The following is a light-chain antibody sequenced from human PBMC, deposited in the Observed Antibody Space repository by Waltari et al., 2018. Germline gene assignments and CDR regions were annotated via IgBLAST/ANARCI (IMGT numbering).Light chain of an antibody. J-gene: IGLJ3*02. V-gene: IGLV2-23*01. Sequence: QSALTQHASVSGSPGQSITISCTGTSSDLGSYNIVSWYQQHPGKAPKVIIYEGSKRPSGVSYRFSGSKSGNTASLTISGLQAEDEADYYCCSFASGSTWVFGGGTKLTVL. CDR2: EGS. CDR1: SSDLGSYNI. CDR3: CSFASGSTWV.